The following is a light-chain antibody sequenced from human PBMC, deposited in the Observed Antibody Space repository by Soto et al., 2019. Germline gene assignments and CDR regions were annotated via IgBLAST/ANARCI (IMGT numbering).Light chain of an antibody. J-gene: IGKJ5*01. CDR3: QQYDTSVVT. V-gene: IGKV3-20*01. CDR2: GAS. CDR1: QSVSSQ. Sequence: EIVLTQSPGTLSLYPGERATLSCRASQSVSSQLAWYQQKPGQSPRLFIYGASSRATGIPDRFSGSGSGTDFTLTISRLEPEDFAVYYCQQYDTSVVTFGQGTRLEIK.